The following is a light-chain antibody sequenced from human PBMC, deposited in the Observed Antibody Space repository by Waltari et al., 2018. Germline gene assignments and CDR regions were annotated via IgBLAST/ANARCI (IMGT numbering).Light chain of an antibody. J-gene: IGLJ3*02. CDR1: NIGSKS. CDR3: QVWDDVTDSGV. Sequence: YVLTQPPSVSVDPGKTARLTCGGDNIGSKSVNWYQQKPGQAPVLVMFYDSDRPSEILERFSGSNSGNTATLTISWVEAGDEADYHCQVWDDVTDSGVFGGGTKLTVL. CDR2: YDS. V-gene: IGLV3-21*04.